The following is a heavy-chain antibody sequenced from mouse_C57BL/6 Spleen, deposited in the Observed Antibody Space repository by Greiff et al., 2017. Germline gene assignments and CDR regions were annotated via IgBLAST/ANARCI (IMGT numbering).Heavy chain of an antibody. V-gene: IGHV1-4*01. CDR3: ARDYGSSYDAMDY. CDR2: INPSSGYT. D-gene: IGHD1-1*01. J-gene: IGHJ4*01. Sequence: LMESGAELARPGASVKMSCKASGYTFTSYTMHWVKQRPGQGLEWIGYINPSSGYTKYNQKFKDKATLTADKSSSTAYMQLSSLTSEDSAVYYCARDYGSSYDAMDYWGQGTSVTVSS. CDR1: GYTFTSYT.